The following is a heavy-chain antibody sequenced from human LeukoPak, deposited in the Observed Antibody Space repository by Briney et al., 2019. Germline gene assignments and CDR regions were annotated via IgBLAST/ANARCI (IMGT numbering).Heavy chain of an antibody. CDR3: TTDEDWNYARKDV. CDR2: TVSEIDGGTT. V-gene: IGHV3-15*04. Sequence: GGSLRLSCAASGFTFSSYAMSWVRQVPGKGLEWVGQTVSEIDGGTTDYAAPVKGRFTISRDDSKSTLYLQMNSLKIEDTAVYYCTTDEDWNYARKDVWGQGATVIVSS. D-gene: IGHD1-7*01. CDR1: GFTFSSYA. J-gene: IGHJ6*02.